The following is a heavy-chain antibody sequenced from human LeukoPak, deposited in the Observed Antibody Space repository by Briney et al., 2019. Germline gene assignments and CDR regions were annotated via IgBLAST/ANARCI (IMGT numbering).Heavy chain of an antibody. D-gene: IGHD3-10*01. CDR3: ARALGDDVDWFDP. J-gene: IGHJ5*02. V-gene: IGHV3-21*01. CDR2: ISSSSSYI. Sequence: GGSLRLSCAASGFTLSSYSMNWVRQAPGKGLEWVSSISSSSSYIYYADSVKGRFTISRDNAKNSLYLQMNSLRAEDTAVYYCARALGDDVDWFDPWGQGTLVTVSS. CDR1: GFTLSSYS.